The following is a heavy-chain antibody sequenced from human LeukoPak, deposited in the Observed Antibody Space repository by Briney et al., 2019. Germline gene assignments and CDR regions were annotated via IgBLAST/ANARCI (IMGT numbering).Heavy chain of an antibody. CDR1: GFTFSSYE. Sequence: PGGSLRLSCAASGFTFSSYEMNWVRQAPGKGLEWVSYISSSSRTIYYPDSAKGRFTISRDNAKNSLYLQMNSLRVEDTAVYYCAKDNRVDYDWYGWYFDLWGRGTLVTVSS. V-gene: IGHV3-48*03. D-gene: IGHD4-17*01. CDR2: ISSSSRTI. J-gene: IGHJ2*01. CDR3: AKDNRVDYDWYGWYFDL.